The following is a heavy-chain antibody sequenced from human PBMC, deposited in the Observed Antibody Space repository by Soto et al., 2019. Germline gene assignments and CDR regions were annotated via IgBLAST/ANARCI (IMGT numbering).Heavy chain of an antibody. CDR3: EREGSSGYYIDY. CDR2: ISAYNGNT. V-gene: IGHV1-18*01. D-gene: IGHD3-22*01. J-gene: IGHJ4*02. Sequence: QVQLVQSGAEVKKPGASVKVSCKASGYTFTSYGISWVRQAPGQRLVWMGWISAYNGNTNNAQKLKGRVTMTTDTSTNTAYMELRSLRSNDTAVYYCEREGSSGYYIDYWGQGTLVTVSS. CDR1: GYTFTSYG.